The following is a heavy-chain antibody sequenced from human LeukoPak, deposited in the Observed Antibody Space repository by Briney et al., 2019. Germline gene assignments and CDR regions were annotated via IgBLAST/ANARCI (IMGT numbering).Heavy chain of an antibody. D-gene: IGHD6-6*01. Sequence: GGSLRLSCAASGFTFSRYWMHWVRQAPGKGLVWVSRINSDEISTSYADSVKGRFTISRDNAKNTLYLQMNSLRAEDPAVYYCARVVNDAFDMWGRGTMVTVSS. V-gene: IGHV3-74*01. CDR3: ARVVNDAFDM. CDR1: GFTFSRYW. J-gene: IGHJ3*02. CDR2: INSDEIST.